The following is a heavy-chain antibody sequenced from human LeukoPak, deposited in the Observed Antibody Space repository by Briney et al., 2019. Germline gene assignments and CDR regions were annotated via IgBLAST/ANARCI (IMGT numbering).Heavy chain of an antibody. CDR3: ARDGYGAEDGAFYYYGMDV. CDR1: GYTLCRYI. CDR2: IWYDGSNK. D-gene: IGHD3-22*01. Sequence: GGAVRLSCAESGYTLCRYIMHWVRQAPGKGVEWVAHIWYDGSNKHYADSVKGRGTLSRDTSKTRLYQKMKRLRDEDTVVYYCARDGYGAEDGAFYYYGMDVWGKGTTVTVSS. J-gene: IGHJ6*04. V-gene: IGHV3-33*01.